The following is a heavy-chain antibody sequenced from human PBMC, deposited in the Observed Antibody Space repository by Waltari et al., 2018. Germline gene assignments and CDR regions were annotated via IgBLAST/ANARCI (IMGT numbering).Heavy chain of an antibody. V-gene: IGHV3-66*02. CDR2: IYGDGSA. Sequence: EVQLVESGGRLVQPGGSLRLPCAASGIIVDKNYLTWVSQAPGKGLEWVSVIYGDGSADYSDSLKGRFIFSRDISKNTVYLQMNSLRSEDTAVYYCASRSGMRNNWYFDLWGRGTLVTVSS. CDR1: GIIVDKNY. CDR3: ASRSGMRNNWYFDL. J-gene: IGHJ2*01. D-gene: IGHD3-10*01.